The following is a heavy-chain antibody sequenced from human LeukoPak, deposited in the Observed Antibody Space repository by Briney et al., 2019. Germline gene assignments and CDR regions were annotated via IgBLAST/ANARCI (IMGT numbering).Heavy chain of an antibody. J-gene: IGHJ4*02. Sequence: SETLSLTCTVSGGSISGYYWSWIRQPPGEGLEWIGYIYYSGSTNYNPSLKSRVTISVDTSKNKFSLKLSSVTAADTAVYYCARVGYSSSWYVVGAFDYWGRGTLVTVSS. CDR3: ARVGYSSSWYVVGAFDY. V-gene: IGHV4-59*01. D-gene: IGHD6-13*01. CDR2: IYYSGST. CDR1: GGSISGYY.